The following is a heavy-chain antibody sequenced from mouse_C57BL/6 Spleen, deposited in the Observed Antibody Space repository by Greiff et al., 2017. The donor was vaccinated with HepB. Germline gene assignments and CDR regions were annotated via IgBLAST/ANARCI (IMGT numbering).Heavy chain of an antibody. J-gene: IGHJ1*03. CDR1: GYAFSSSW. CDR3: SRYLNWYFDV. Sequence: VQLQQSGPELVKPGASVKISCKASGYAFSSSWMNWVKQRPGKGLEWIGRIYPGDGDTNYNGKFKGKATLTADKSSSTAYMQLSSLTSEDSAVYLCSRYLNWYFDVWGTGTTVTVSP. V-gene: IGHV1-82*01. CDR2: IYPGDGDT.